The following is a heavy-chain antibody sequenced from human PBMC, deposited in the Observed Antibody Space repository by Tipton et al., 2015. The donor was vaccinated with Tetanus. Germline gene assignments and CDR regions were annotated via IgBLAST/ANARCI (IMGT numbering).Heavy chain of an antibody. Sequence: TLSLTCNVSGGSVNSGGYSWSWIRQHPGKGLEWIGYIYYTGSTYYNPSLKSRVTISVDTSKNQLSLKLTSVTAADTAVYYCATMTPVDWYFDLWGRGTLVTVSS. J-gene: IGHJ2*01. D-gene: IGHD4-23*01. CDR1: GGSVNSGGYS. V-gene: IGHV4-61*08. CDR2: IYYTGST. CDR3: ATMTPVDWYFDL.